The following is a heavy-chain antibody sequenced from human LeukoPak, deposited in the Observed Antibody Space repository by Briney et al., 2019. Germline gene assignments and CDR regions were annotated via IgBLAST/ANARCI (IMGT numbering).Heavy chain of an antibody. Sequence: SETLSLTCTVSGGSISSSSYYWGWIRQPPGKGLEWIGSIYYSGSTYYNPSLKSRVTISVDMSKNQFSLKLSSVTAADTAVYYCAKDRDQLLYFDYWGQGTLVTVSS. CDR2: IYYSGST. CDR1: GGSISSSSYY. V-gene: IGHV4-39*07. D-gene: IGHD2-2*02. CDR3: AKDRDQLLYFDY. J-gene: IGHJ4*02.